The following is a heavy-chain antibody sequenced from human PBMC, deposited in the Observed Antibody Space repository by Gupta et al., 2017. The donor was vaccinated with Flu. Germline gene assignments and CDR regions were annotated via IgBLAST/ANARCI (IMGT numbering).Heavy chain of an antibody. J-gene: IGHJ5*02. D-gene: IGHD5-12*01. CDR2: IYYSGST. CDR1: SSIYY. V-gene: IGHV4-39*01. Sequence: SSIYYWGWIRQPPGKGLEWIGSIYYSGSTYYNPSLKSRVTISVDTSKNQFSLKLSSVTAADTAVYYCARKVRAYSGSVRPWGQGTLVTVSS. CDR3: ARKVRAYSGSVRP.